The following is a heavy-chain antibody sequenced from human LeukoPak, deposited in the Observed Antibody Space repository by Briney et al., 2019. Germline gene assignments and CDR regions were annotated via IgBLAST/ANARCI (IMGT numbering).Heavy chain of an antibody. J-gene: IGHJ6*02. CDR3: ARAHYDVDHDGMDV. V-gene: IGHV4-30-2*01. Sequence: SETLSLTCAVSGGSISSGGYSWSWIRQPPGKGLEWIGYIYHSGSTYYNPSPKSRVTISVDRSKNQFSLKLSSVTAADTAVYYCARAHYDVDHDGMDVWGQGTTVTVSS. CDR1: GGSISSGGYS. D-gene: IGHD3-10*02. CDR2: IYHSGST.